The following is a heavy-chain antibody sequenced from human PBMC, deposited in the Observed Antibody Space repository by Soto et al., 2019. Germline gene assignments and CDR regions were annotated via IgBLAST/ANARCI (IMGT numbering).Heavy chain of an antibody. Sequence: GGSLRLSCAASGFTFSSYWMSWVRQAPGKGLEWVANIKQDGSEKYYVDSVKGRFTISRDNAKNSLYLQMNSLRAEDTAVYYCARVSLSGWLLFDYWGQGTLVTVSS. D-gene: IGHD6-19*01. CDR3: ARVSLSGWLLFDY. CDR2: IKQDGSEK. J-gene: IGHJ4*02. CDR1: GFTFSSYW. V-gene: IGHV3-7*01.